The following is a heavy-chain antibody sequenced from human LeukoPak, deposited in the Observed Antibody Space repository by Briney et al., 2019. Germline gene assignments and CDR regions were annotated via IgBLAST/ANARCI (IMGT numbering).Heavy chain of an antibody. D-gene: IGHD2-15*01. Sequence: SETLSLTCTVSGGSISSSSYYWGWIRQPPGKGLEWIGYIYYSGSTNCNPSLKSRVTISVDTSKNQFSLKLSSVTAADTAVYYCARDPNGKDGCSGGSCYWPWGQGTLVTISS. CDR2: IYYSGST. J-gene: IGHJ5*02. V-gene: IGHV4-61*01. CDR3: ARDPNGKDGCSGGSCYWP. CDR1: GGSISSSSYY.